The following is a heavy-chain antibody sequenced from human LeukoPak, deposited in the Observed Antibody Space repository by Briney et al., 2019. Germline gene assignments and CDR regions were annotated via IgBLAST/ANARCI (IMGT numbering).Heavy chain of an antibody. D-gene: IGHD1-26*01. CDR2: ISAYNGNT. Sequence: ASVKVSCKASGYTFTSYGIIWVRQAPGQGLEWMGWISAYNGNTNYAQKLQGRVTMTTDTSTSTAYVELRSLRSDDTAVYYCARDSGSYYDDYWGQGTLVTVSS. CDR1: GYTFTSYG. CDR3: ARDSGSYYDDY. J-gene: IGHJ4*02. V-gene: IGHV1-18*01.